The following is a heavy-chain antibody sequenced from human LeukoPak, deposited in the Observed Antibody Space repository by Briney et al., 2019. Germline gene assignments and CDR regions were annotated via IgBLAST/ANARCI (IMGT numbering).Heavy chain of an antibody. V-gene: IGHV4-59*01. CDR1: GGSISSYY. CDR3: AREARLGSGSYYLFDY. Sequence: SETLSLTCTVSGGSISSYYWSWIRQPPGKGLEWIGYIYYSGSTNYNPSLKSRVTISVDTSKNQFSLKLSSVTAADTAVCYCAREARLGSGSYYLFDYWGQGTLVTVSS. CDR2: IYYSGST. J-gene: IGHJ4*02. D-gene: IGHD3-10*01.